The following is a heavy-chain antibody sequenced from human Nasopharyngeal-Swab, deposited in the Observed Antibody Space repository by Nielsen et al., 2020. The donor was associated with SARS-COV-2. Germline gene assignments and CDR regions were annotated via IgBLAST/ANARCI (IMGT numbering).Heavy chain of an antibody. CDR1: GNTFNAYF. J-gene: IGHJ3*02. CDR2: ISPNSGAT. Sequence: ASVKVSCKASGNTFNAYFLHWARQAPGQGLEWMGRISPNSGATDYAQKFQGRVTVTRDTSTSVVYMELSGLTSDDSAVYYCARVGWYCSSTSCYTSAFDAFDIWGQGTMVTVSS. D-gene: IGHD2-2*02. CDR3: ARVGWYCSSTSCYTSAFDAFDI. V-gene: IGHV1-2*06.